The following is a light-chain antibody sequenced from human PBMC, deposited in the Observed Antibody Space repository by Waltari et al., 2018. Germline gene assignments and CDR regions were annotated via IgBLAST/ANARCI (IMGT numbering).Light chain of an antibody. J-gene: IGKJ1*01. CDR2: DAS. Sequence: VLTQSPATLSLFPGERAALTCKASQSIGSFLGWYQQRPGQAPRLLIYDASSRAAGIPARCSGSGSGTEFALTISSLEAEESAVYFCQQRSTWPRTFGQGTKVE. V-gene: IGKV3-11*01. CDR1: QSIGSF. CDR3: QQRSTWPRT.